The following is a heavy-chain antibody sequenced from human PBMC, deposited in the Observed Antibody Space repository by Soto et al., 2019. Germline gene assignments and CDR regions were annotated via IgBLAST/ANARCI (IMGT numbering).Heavy chain of an antibody. J-gene: IGHJ6*02. V-gene: IGHV1-18*01. Sequence: QLQLVQSGAEMKKIGASVTVSCKASGYIFTSYSITWVRQAPGQGLELVGWISGYDGNTHYPQNLQGRVTVTTDTSTTTAYMELRSLRSDDTAVYYCARDSYGMDVWGQGTTVTVSS. CDR3: ARDSYGMDV. CDR1: GYIFTSYS. CDR2: ISGYDGNT.